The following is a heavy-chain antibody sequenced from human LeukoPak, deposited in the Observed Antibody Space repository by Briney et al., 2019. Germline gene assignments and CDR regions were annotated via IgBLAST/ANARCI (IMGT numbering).Heavy chain of an antibody. V-gene: IGHV4-31*03. CDR1: GGSISSGGYY. D-gene: IGHD5-18*01. CDR2: IYYSGST. Sequence: SETLSLTCTVSGGSISSGGYYWSWIRQHPGKGLGWIGYIYYSGSTYYNPSLKSRVTISVDTSKNQFSLKLSSVTAADTAVYYCARPQVIRGYSYGHGAFDIWGQGTMVTVSS. CDR3: ARPQVIRGYSYGHGAFDI. J-gene: IGHJ3*02.